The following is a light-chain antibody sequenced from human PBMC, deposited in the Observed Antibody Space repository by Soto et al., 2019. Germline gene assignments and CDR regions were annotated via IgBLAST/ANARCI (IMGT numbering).Light chain of an antibody. J-gene: IGLJ1*01. CDR3: AAWDDSLNGYV. V-gene: IGLV1-44*01. CDR1: SSNIGTNA. Sequence: QSVLTQPPSASGTPGQRVTFSCSGSSSNIGTNAVSWYQQLPGAAPKLLIKSNDQRPSGVPDRFSGSKSGASASLAIRGLQSEDEADYYCAAWDDSLNGYVFGTGTMVTVL. CDR2: SND.